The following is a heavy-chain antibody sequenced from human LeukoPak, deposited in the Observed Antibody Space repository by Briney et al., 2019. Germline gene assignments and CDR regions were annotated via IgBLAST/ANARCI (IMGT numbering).Heavy chain of an antibody. Sequence: PSETLSLTCAVYGGSFSGYYWSWIRQPPGKGLEWIGEINHSGSTNYNPSLKSRVTISVGTSKNQFSLKLSSVTAADTAVYYCARGKKQQLTYYYYGMDVWGKGTTVTVSP. CDR3: ARGKKQQLTYYYYGMDV. D-gene: IGHD6-13*01. CDR1: GGSFSGYY. V-gene: IGHV4-34*01. J-gene: IGHJ6*04. CDR2: INHSGST.